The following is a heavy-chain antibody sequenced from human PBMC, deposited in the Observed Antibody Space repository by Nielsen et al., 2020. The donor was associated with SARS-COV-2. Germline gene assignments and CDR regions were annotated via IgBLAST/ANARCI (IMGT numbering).Heavy chain of an antibody. V-gene: IGHV3-30-3*01. CDR2: ISYDENKN. Sequence: GSSLKISCAASGFTFSSYAMHWVRPAPGKGLESVAAISYDENKNFYAESVKGRFTLSRDNSQNTLNPQMHSLRPDDTAVYYCARGMFWQEAVDYWGQGTLVTVSS. D-gene: IGHD3-9*01. CDR1: GFTFSSYA. J-gene: IGHJ4*02. CDR3: ARGMFWQEAVDY.